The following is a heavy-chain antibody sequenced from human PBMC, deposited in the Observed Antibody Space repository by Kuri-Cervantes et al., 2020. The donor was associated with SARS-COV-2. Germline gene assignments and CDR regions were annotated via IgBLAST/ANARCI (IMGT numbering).Heavy chain of an antibody. J-gene: IGHJ4*02. D-gene: IGHD2-8*01. CDR3: ARGAAGLVYALTH. CDR2: ISPYDGRT. V-gene: IGHV1-18*04. Sequence: ASVKVSCKTSGYDFASHGISWVRQAPQQGPGWMGWISPYDGRTKFAPKLQGRVSLTTDTSTSTAYMELRSLTSDDTAVYYCARGAAGLVYALTHWGQGTLVTVSS. CDR1: GYDFASHG.